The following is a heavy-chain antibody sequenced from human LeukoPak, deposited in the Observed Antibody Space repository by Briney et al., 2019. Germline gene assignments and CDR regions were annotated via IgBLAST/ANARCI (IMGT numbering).Heavy chain of an antibody. CDR1: GFTFSSYA. D-gene: IGHD3-22*01. J-gene: IGHJ5*02. Sequence: PGGSLRLSCAASGFTFSSYAMSWVRQAPGKGLEWVSAISGSGGSTYYADSVKGRFTISRDNSKNTLYLQMNSLRAEDTAVYYCAKDGMGHYYDSSGYSLGSWGQGTLVTVSS. V-gene: IGHV3-23*01. CDR2: ISGSGGST. CDR3: AKDGMGHYYDSSGYSLGS.